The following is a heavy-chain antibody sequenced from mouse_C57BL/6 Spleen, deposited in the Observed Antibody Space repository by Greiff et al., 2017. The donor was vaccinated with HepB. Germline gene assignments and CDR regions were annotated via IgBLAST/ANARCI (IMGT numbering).Heavy chain of an antibody. CDR1: GFTFSDYY. J-gene: IGHJ1*03. V-gene: IGHV5-12*01. D-gene: IGHD1-1*01. CDR3: ARDYGSRAGYFDV. CDR2: ISNGGGST. Sequence: DVMLVESGGGLVQPGGSLKLSCAASGFTFSDYYMYWVRQTPEKRLEWVAYISNGGGSTYYPDTVKGRFTISRDNAKNTLYLQMSRLKSEDTAMYYCARDYGSRAGYFDVWGTGTTVTVSS.